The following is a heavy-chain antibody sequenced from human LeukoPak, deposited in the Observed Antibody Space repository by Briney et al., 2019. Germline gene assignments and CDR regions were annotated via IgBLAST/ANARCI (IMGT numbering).Heavy chain of an antibody. CDR3: ARDVGTSGWYTF. CDR2: TYYRSKWYT. CDR1: GESVSSINGA. D-gene: IGHD6-19*01. J-gene: IGHJ4*02. Sequence: SQTLSFTCAISGESVSSINGAWNWIRQSPSRGLEWLGRTYYRSKWYTDYAPSVKGRITINPDTSRNQYSLQLDSVTPEDSAVYYCARDVGTSGWYTFWGQGTLVTVSS. V-gene: IGHV6-1*01.